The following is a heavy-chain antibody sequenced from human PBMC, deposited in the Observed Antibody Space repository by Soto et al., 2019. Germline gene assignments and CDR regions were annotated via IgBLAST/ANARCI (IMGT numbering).Heavy chain of an antibody. CDR2: INHSGST. V-gene: IGHV4-34*01. CDR3: ARSYSSGWYLGGYFQH. CDR1: GGSFSGYY. D-gene: IGHD6-19*01. Sequence: SETLSLTCAVYGGSFSGYYCSWIRQPPGKGLEWIGEINHSGSTNYNPSLKSRVTISVDTSKNQFSLKLSSVTAADTAVYYCARSYSSGWYLGGYFQHWGQGTLVTVSS. J-gene: IGHJ1*01.